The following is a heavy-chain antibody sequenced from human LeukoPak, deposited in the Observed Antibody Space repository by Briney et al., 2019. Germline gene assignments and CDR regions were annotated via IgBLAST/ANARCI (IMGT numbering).Heavy chain of an antibody. D-gene: IGHD3-22*01. J-gene: IGHJ3*02. Sequence: PGESLRLSCAASGFTFSSYAMSWVRQAPGKGLEWVSAISGSGGSTYYADSVKGRFTISRDNSKNTLYLQMNSLRAEDTAVYYCASSRRGYYDSSGSPDAFDIWGQGTMVTVSS. CDR3: ASSRRGYYDSSGSPDAFDI. CDR2: ISGSGGST. V-gene: IGHV3-23*01. CDR1: GFTFSSYA.